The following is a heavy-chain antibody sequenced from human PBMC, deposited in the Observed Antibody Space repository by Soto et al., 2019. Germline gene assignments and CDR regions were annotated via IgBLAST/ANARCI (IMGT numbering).Heavy chain of an antibody. J-gene: IGHJ3*02. Sequence: QVQLQESGPGLVKPSETLSLTCTVSGGSISSYYWSWIRQPPGKGLEWIGYIYYSGSTNYNPSLNSQVTISVDTSKNQFSLKLSSVTAADTAVYYCARWAPYDSSGYSVDAFDIWGQGTMVTVSS. CDR2: IYYSGST. CDR1: GGSISSYY. V-gene: IGHV4-59*01. CDR3: ARWAPYDSSGYSVDAFDI. D-gene: IGHD3-22*01.